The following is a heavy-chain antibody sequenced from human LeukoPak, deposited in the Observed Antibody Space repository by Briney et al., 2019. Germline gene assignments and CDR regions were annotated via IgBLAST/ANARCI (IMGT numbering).Heavy chain of an antibody. V-gene: IGHV3-15*01. CDR1: GFTFRDAY. J-gene: IGHJ4*02. CDR3: TTGHYSTSGDY. D-gene: IGHD6-6*01. Sequence: GGSLRLSCAASGFTFRDAYMRWVRQAPGKGLEWVGRIKTKSDRGTTDYAAPVKGRFTITRDDSKSTLYLQMDSLKTDDTAMYYCTTGHYSTSGDYWGQGTLVTVSS. CDR2: IKTKSDRGTT.